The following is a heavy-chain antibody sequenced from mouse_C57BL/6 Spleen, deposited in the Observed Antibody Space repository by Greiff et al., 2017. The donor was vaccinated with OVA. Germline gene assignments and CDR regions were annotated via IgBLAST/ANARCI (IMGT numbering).Heavy chain of an antibody. CDR1: GYTFTSYW. V-gene: IGHV1-5*01. CDR3: TRSVITTVVFDY. CDR2: IYPGNSYN. D-gene: IGHD1-1*01. Sequence: EVHLVESGTVLARPGASVKMSCKTSGYTFTSYWMHWVKQRPGQGLEWIGAIYPGNSYNSYNPKFKGKAKLTAVTSASTAYIELMSLTNEDSAVYYCTRSVITTVVFDYWGQGTTLTVSS. J-gene: IGHJ2*01.